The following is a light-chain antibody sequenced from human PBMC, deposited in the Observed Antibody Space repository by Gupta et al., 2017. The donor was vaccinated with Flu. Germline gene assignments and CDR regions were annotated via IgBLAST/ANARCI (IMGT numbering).Light chain of an antibody. V-gene: IGKV3-20*01. CDR1: QRVSGSY. CDR2: GVS. Sequence: ERATLSCRASQRVSGSYLAWYQQKRGQGPRLVVYGVSRRATGIPDRFSGSESGTDFTLTISRLEPEDFAVYYRHQYANSPETFGLGTKVEIK. CDR3: HQYANSPET. J-gene: IGKJ1*01.